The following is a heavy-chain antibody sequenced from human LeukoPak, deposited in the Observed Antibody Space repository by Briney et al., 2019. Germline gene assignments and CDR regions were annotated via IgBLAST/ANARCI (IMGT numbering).Heavy chain of an antibody. CDR3: AKDGRGYYYDSSGYYGTDFDY. CDR1: GFTFSSYA. J-gene: IGHJ4*02. Sequence: QPGGSLRLSCAASGFTFSSYAMSWVRQAPGKGLEWVSAISGSGGSTYYADSVKGRFTISRDNSKNTLYLQMNSLRAEDTAVYYCAKDGRGYYYDSSGYYGTDFDYWGQGTLVTVSS. D-gene: IGHD3-22*01. CDR2: ISGSGGST. V-gene: IGHV3-23*01.